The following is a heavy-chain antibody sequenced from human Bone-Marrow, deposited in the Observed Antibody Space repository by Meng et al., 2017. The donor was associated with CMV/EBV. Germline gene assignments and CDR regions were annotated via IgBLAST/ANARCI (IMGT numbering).Heavy chain of an antibody. CDR3: ARVDAGSGVNWFDP. Sequence: SATLALTCAISGDSVSSNSATWNWIRQSPSRGLEWLGRTYYRSKWFNDYAPSVQSRITITPDTSKNQFSLQLHSVTPEDTAVYYCARVDAGSGVNWFDPWGQGILVTVSS. V-gene: IGHV6-1*01. D-gene: IGHD3-10*01. J-gene: IGHJ5*02. CDR1: GDSVSSNSAT. CDR2: TYYRSKWFN.